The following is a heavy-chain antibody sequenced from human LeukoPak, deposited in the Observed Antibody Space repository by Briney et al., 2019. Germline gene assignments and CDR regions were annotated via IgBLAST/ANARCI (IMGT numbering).Heavy chain of an antibody. CDR2: IKQDGSEK. J-gene: IGHJ5*02. CDR3: ARCPDSVLLWFGELFAWFDP. CDR1: GFTFSSYW. Sequence: PGGSLRLSCAASGFTFSSYWMSWVRQAPGKGLEWVANIKQDGSEKYYVDSVKGRFTLSRDNAKNSLYLQMNSLRAEDTAVYYCARCPDSVLLWFGELFAWFDPWGQGTLVTVSS. V-gene: IGHV3-7*03. D-gene: IGHD3-10*01.